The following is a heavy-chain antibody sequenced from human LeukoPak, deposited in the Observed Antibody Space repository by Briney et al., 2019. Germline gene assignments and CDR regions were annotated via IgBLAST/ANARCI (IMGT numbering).Heavy chain of an antibody. CDR2: INPNSGGT. D-gene: IGHD6-6*01. V-gene: IGHV1-2*06. CDR1: GYTFTGYY. Sequence: ASVTVSCTASGYTFTGYYMHWVRQAPGQGLEWMGRINPNSGGTNYAQKFQGRVTMTRDTSISTAYMELSRLRSDDTAVYYCARAVLIGSSSYYYYYGMDVWGQGTTVTVSS. CDR3: ARAVLIGSSSYYYYYGMDV. J-gene: IGHJ6*02.